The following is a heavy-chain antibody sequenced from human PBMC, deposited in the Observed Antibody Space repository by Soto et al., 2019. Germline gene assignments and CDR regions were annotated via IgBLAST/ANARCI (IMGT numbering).Heavy chain of an antibody. CDR2: ISGSGGST. D-gene: IGHD1-26*01. CDR1: GFTFSSYA. J-gene: IGHJ4*02. CDR3: ARRGSGSYYDL. Sequence: EVQLLESGGGLVQPGGSLRLSCAASGFTFSSYAMRWVRQAPVKGLEWVSAISGSGGSTYYADSVKGRFTISRDNSKNTLYLQMNSLRAEDTAVYYCARRGSGSYYDLWGQGTLVTVSS. V-gene: IGHV3-23*01.